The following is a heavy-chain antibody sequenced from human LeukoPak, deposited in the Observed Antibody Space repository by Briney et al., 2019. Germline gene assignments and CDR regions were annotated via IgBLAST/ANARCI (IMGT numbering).Heavy chain of an antibody. CDR1: GFAFDTYS. D-gene: IGHD1-1*01. J-gene: IGHJ4*02. V-gene: IGHV3-48*01. CDR2: IGIDSGNT. CDR3: ARDHNYAFDN. Sequence: GGSLRLSCAASGFAFDTYSMTWVRQVPGKGLEWISYIGIDSGNTKYADSVRGRFTISADKAKNSLYLQMNSLRVEDTAVYYCARDHNYAFDNWGQGTLVSVAS.